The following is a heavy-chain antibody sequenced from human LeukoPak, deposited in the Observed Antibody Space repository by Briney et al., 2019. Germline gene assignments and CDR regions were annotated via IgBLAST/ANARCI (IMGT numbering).Heavy chain of an antibody. D-gene: IGHD4-23*01. CDR3: AKDLHGGYSSDY. V-gene: IGHV3-30*02. Sequence: PGGSLRLSCAASGFTFNNIGMHWVRQAPGKGLEFVSFIDFEGVDKYYADSVKGRFTISKDYSKATLYLQMNSLRPEDTAIYYCAKDLHGGYSSDYWGQGTLVIVSS. CDR2: IDFEGVDK. CDR1: GFTFNNIG. J-gene: IGHJ4*02.